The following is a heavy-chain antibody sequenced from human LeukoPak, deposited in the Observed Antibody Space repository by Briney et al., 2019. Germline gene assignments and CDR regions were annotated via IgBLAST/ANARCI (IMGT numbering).Heavy chain of an antibody. CDR2: IYYSGST. D-gene: IGHD6-19*01. V-gene: IGHV4-39*01. Sequence: KTSQTLSLTCTVSGGSIGSSSYYWGWIRQPPGKGLEWIGSIYYSGSTYYNPSLKSRVTISVDTSKNQFSLKLSSVTAADTAVYYCARVRRQQWLFDYWGQGTLVTVSS. CDR1: GGSIGSSSYY. CDR3: ARVRRQQWLFDY. J-gene: IGHJ4*02.